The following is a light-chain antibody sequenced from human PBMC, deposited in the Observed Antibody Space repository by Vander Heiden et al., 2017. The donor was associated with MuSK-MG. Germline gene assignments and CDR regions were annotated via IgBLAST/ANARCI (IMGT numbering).Light chain of an antibody. CDR1: QSVSSS. J-gene: IGKJ4*01. CDR2: GAL. Sequence: EIVMTQSPATLSVSPGERATLSCRASQSVSSSLAWYQQKPGQAPRLLIFGALNRATDIPARFSSSGTGTEFTLTIRSLQSEDFAVYYCQQDNSWPLTFGGGTKVEIK. CDR3: QQDNSWPLT. V-gene: IGKV3D-15*01.